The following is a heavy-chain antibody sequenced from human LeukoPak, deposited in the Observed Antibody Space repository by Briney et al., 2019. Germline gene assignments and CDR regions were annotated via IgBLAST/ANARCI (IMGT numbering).Heavy chain of an antibody. CDR2: ISSSGSTI. J-gene: IGHJ5*02. CDR1: GFTFSDYY. V-gene: IGHV3-11*01. Sequence: GGSLRLSCAASGFTFSDYYMSWIRQAPGKGLEWVSYISSSGSTIYHADSVKGRFTISRDNAKNSLYLQMDSLRAEDTAVYYCARDSSGWYSEYWFDPWGQGTLVTVSS. CDR3: ARDSSGWYSEYWFDP. D-gene: IGHD6-19*01.